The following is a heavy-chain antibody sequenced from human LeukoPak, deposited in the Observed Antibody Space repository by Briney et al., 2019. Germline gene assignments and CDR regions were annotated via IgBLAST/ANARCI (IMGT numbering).Heavy chain of an antibody. D-gene: IGHD5-18*01. CDR2: ISSSSSTI. Sequence: GGSLRLSCAASGFTFSSYSMNWVRQAPGKGLEWVSYISSSSSTIYYADSVKGRFTISRDNAKNSLYLQMNSLRAEDTAVYYCARSGAGYSFDYWGQGTLVTVSS. CDR1: GFTFSSYS. CDR3: ARSGAGYSFDY. V-gene: IGHV3-48*01. J-gene: IGHJ4*02.